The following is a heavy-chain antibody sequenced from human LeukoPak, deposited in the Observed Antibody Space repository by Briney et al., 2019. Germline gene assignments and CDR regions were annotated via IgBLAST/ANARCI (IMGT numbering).Heavy chain of an antibody. CDR1: GFSCKDLR. Sequence: GVSLRRYCAATGFSCKDLRLLWLPQPPGKGREGISAINWYARGIDYADSVTGRLTISRDNAKISLYLQLSSLRHEDTALYSYAKHLTATNTYIFFGLDVWGQGTSVTVS. D-gene: IGHD1-26*01. CDR3: AKHLTATNTYIFFGLDV. V-gene: IGHV3-20*04. CDR2: INWYARGI. J-gene: IGHJ6*02.